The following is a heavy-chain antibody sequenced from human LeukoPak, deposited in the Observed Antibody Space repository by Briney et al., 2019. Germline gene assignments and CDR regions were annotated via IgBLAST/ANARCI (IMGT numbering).Heavy chain of an antibody. CDR3: AREVLLWFGESPFDY. CDR2: INHSGST. CDR1: GGSFSGYY. D-gene: IGHD3-10*01. J-gene: IGHJ4*02. Sequence: SETLSLTCAVYGGSFSGYYWSWIRQPPGKGLEWCGEINHSGSTNYNPSLKSRVTISVDTSKNQFSLKLSSVTAADTAVYYCAREVLLWFGESPFDYWGQGTLVTVSS. V-gene: IGHV4-34*01.